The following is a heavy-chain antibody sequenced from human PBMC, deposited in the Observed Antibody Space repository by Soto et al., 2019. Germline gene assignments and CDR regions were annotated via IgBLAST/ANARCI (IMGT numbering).Heavy chain of an antibody. CDR3: ARSTVRGVIVRSWFDP. CDR1: GYTFTGYY. D-gene: IGHD3-10*01. CDR2: INPNSGGT. V-gene: IGHV1-2*04. J-gene: IGHJ5*02. Sequence: ASVKVSFKASGYTFTGYYMHWVRQAPGQGLEWMGWINPNSGGTNYAQKFQGWVTMTRDTSISTAYMELSRLRSDDTAVYYCARSTVRGVIVRSWFDPWGQGTLVTVSS.